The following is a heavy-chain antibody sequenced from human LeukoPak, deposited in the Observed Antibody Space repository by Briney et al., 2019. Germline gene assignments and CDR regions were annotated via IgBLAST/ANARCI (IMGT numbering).Heavy chain of an antibody. D-gene: IGHD3-22*01. CDR3: AKDYYDSSGYYPDFDY. V-gene: IGHV3-53*05. CDR2: IYSGGST. J-gene: IGHJ4*02. Sequence: GGSLRLSCAASGFTVSSNYMSWVRQAPGKGLEWVSVIYSGGSTYYADSVKGRFTISRDNSKNTLYLQMNSLRAEDTAVYYCAKDYYDSSGYYPDFDYWGQGTLVTVSS. CDR1: GFTVSSNY.